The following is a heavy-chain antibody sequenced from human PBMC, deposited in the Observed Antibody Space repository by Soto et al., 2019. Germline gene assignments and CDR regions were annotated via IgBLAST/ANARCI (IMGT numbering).Heavy chain of an antibody. D-gene: IGHD6-13*01. V-gene: IGHV3-30-3*01. CDR2: ISYDGSNK. J-gene: IGHJ3*02. CDR1: GFTFSSYA. Sequence: QVQLVESGGGVVQPGRSLRLSCAASGFTFSSYAMHWVRQAPGKGLEWVAVISYDGSNKYYADSVKGRFTISRDNSKNTLYLQMNSLRAEDTAVYYCANPNEYSSSHDAFDIWGQGTMVTVSS. CDR3: ANPNEYSSSHDAFDI.